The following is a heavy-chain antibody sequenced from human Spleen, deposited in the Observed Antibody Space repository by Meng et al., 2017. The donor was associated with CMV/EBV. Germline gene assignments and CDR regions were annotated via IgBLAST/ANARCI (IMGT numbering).Heavy chain of an antibody. CDR2: IYYSGST. CDR3: ARGRDTAMVNVYYYGMDV. D-gene: IGHD5-18*01. J-gene: IGHJ6*02. CDR1: GGPISSSTYY. Sequence: SETLSLTCTVSGGPISSSTYYWGWIRQPPGKGLEWIGSIYYSGSTYYNPSLESRVTISVDTSKNQFSLKLSSVTAADTAVYYCARGRDTAMVNVYYYGMDVWGQGTTVTVSS. V-gene: IGHV4-39*07.